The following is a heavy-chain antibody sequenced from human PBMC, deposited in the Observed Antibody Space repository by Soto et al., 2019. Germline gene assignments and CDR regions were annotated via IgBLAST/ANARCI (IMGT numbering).Heavy chain of an antibody. V-gene: IGHV3-23*01. Sequence: GGSLRLSCAASGYTFSNAWINWVRQAPGKGLEWVSAISGSGGSTYYADSVKGRFTISRDNSKNTLYLQMNSLRAEDTAVYYCAKLMIVVVVAATIETDTVDFDYWGHGTLVTVSS. J-gene: IGHJ4*01. CDR1: GYTFSNAW. CDR3: AKLMIVVVVAATIETDTVDFDY. D-gene: IGHD2-15*01. CDR2: ISGSGGST.